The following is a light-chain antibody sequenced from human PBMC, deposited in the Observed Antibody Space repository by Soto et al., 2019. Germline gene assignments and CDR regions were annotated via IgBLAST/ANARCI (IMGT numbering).Light chain of an antibody. CDR2: GAS. CDR3: QQYYDWPIT. CDR1: QSVSSN. J-gene: IGKJ5*01. Sequence: EIVLTQSPATLSVSPGERATLSCRASQSVSSNLAWYQQKPGQAPRLLIYGASTRATGIPARFSGSGSGTEFTLTISSLQSEDFADYYCQQYYDWPITFGQGTRLEIK. V-gene: IGKV3-15*01.